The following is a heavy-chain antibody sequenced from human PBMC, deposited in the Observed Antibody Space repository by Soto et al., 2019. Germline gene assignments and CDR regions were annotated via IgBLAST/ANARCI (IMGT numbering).Heavy chain of an antibody. CDR2: ISYDGSNK. Sequence: GGSLRLSCAASGFTFSSYGMHWVRQAPGKGLEWVAVISYDGSNKYYADSVKGRFTISRDNSKNTLYLQMNSLRAEDTAVYYCAKDHADYYGMDVWGQGTTVTVSS. CDR1: GFTFSSYG. CDR3: AKDHADYYGMDV. V-gene: IGHV3-30*18. J-gene: IGHJ6*02.